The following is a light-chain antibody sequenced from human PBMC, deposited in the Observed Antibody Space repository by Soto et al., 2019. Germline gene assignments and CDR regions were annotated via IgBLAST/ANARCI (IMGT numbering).Light chain of an antibody. CDR2: AAS. V-gene: IGKV1D-16*01. CDR1: QGISRS. CDR3: QQYNSYPIT. Sequence: DIQMIQSPASVSASVGDRVTISCQASQGISRSVAWYQQKPGQAPKLLSYAASSLQSGVPSRFSARGAGTEFTLTLSSLQPDEGATYYGQQYNSYPITFGQGTRLENK. J-gene: IGKJ5*01.